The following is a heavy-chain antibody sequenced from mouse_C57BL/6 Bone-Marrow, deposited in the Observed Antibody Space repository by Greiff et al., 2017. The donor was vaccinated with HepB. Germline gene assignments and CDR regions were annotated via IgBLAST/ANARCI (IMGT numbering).Heavy chain of an antibody. V-gene: IGHV5-6*02. CDR2: ISSGGSYT. J-gene: IGHJ4*01. CDR3: ASRRSNYELDY. Sequence: EVKLMESGGDLVKPGGSLKLSCAASGFTFSSYGMSWVRQTPDKRLEWVATISSGGSYTYYPDSVKGRFTISRDNAKNTLYLQMSSLKSEDTAMYYCASRRSNYELDYWGQGTSVTVSS. CDR1: GFTFSSYG. D-gene: IGHD2-5*01.